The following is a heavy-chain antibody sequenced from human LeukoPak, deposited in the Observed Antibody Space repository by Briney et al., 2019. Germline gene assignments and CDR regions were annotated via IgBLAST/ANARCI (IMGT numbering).Heavy chain of an antibody. Sequence: GASVKISCKASGYTFTSYHIHWVRQAPGQGLEWMGMINPGGDSTNYAQTFQGRVTMTRDTSISTAYMDLSGLRSDDTAVYYCARDFNVHLGDGLIDYWGQGTLLTVSS. CDR3: ARDFNVHLGDGLIDY. D-gene: IGHD3-16*02. V-gene: IGHV1-46*01. CDR1: GYTFTSYH. J-gene: IGHJ4*02. CDR2: INPGGDST.